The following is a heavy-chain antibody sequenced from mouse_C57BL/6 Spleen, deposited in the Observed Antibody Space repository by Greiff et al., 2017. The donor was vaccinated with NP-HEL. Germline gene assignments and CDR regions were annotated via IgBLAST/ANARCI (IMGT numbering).Heavy chain of an antibody. D-gene: IGHD2-3*01. CDR2: IRNKANNHAT. CDR1: GFTFSDAW. Sequence: EVMLVESGGGLVQPGGSMKLSCAASGFTFSDAWMDWVRQSPEKGLEWVAEIRNKANNHATYYSESVKGRFTISRDDSKSSVYLQMNSLRAEDTGIYYCTRRRYDGYYFDYWGQGTTLTVSS. V-gene: IGHV6-6*01. CDR3: TRRRYDGYYFDY. J-gene: IGHJ2*01.